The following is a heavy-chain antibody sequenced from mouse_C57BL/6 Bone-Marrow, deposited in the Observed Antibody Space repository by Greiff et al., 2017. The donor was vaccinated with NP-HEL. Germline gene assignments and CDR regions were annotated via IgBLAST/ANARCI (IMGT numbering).Heavy chain of an antibody. V-gene: IGHV1-64*01. CDR2: IHPNSGST. CDR1: GYTFTSYW. Sequence: QVQLQQPGAELVKPGASVKLSCKASGYTFTSYWMHWVKQRPGQGLEWIGMIHPNSGSTNYNEKFKSKATLTVDKSSSTAYMQLSSLTSEDSAVYYCARGLLLRFWFAYWGQGTLVTVSA. D-gene: IGHD1-1*01. CDR3: ARGLLLRFWFAY. J-gene: IGHJ3*01.